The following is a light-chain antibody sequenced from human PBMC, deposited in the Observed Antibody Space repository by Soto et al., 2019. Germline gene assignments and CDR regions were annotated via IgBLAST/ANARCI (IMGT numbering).Light chain of an antibody. J-gene: IGKJ4*01. CDR1: QSVSTY. CDR2: DAS. V-gene: IGKV3-11*01. Sequence: EIVLTQSPATLSLSPGERATLSCRASQSVSTYLAWYQQKRGQAPRLLIYDASNRATGIPARFSGSGSGTDFTLTISSLEPEDFAVHYCQQRSNWPPLFGGGTKVEIK. CDR3: QQRSNWPPL.